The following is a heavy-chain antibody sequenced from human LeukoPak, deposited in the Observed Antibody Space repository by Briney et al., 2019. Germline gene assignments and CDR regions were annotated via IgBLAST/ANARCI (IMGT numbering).Heavy chain of an antibody. D-gene: IGHD3-10*01. CDR2: INPSGGST. CDR1: GYTFTSYG. CDR3: ARDRGGNGATFDY. Sequence: ASVKVSCKASGYTFTSYGISWVRQAPGQGLEWMGIINPSGGSTSYAQKFQGRVTMTRDTSTSTVYMELSSLRSEDTAVYYCARDRGGNGATFDYWGQGTLVTVSS. J-gene: IGHJ4*02. V-gene: IGHV1-46*01.